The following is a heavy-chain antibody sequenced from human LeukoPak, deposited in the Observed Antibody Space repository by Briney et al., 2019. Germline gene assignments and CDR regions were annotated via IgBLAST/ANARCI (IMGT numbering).Heavy chain of an antibody. V-gene: IGHV4-39*01. Sequence: SETLSLTCTVPGGSISSSSYYWGWIRQPPGKGLEWIGSIYYSGSTYYNPSLKSRVTISVDTSKNQFSLKLSSVTAADTAVYYCAARGRSTYYYDSSGYWTNYYFDYWGQGTLVTVSS. J-gene: IGHJ4*02. D-gene: IGHD3-22*01. CDR2: IYYSGST. CDR3: AARGRSTYYYDSSGYWTNYYFDY. CDR1: GGSISSSSYY.